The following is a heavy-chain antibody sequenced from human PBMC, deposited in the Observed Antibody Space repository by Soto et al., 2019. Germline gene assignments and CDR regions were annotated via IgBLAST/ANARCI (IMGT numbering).Heavy chain of an antibody. V-gene: IGHV1-69*13. J-gene: IGHJ6*02. Sequence: SVXVSCKASGGTFSSYAISWVRQAPGQGLEWMGGIIPIFGTANYAQKFQGRVTITADESTSTAYMELSSLRSEDTAVYYCARTQQLGVYYYYGMDVWGQGTTVTVSS. CDR3: ARTQQLGVYYYYGMDV. D-gene: IGHD6-13*01. CDR1: GGTFSSYA. CDR2: IIPIFGTA.